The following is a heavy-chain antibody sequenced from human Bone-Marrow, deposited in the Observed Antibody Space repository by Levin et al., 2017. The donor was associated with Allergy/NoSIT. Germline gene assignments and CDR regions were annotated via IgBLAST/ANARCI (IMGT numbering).Heavy chain of an antibody. CDR1: GGSVTGGSYY. J-gene: IGHJ4*02. D-gene: IGHD3-22*01. CDR2: VYSSGST. V-gene: IGHV4-61*01. Sequence: SETLSLTCAVSGGSVTGGSYYYTWIRQSPGRGLEWIGHVYSSGSTDYNPSLNNRVTISLDKSKNQFFLKVSSVTTADTAVYYCARSLYDSSVYPPGYWGQGTLVTVSS. CDR3: ARSLYDSSVYPPGY.